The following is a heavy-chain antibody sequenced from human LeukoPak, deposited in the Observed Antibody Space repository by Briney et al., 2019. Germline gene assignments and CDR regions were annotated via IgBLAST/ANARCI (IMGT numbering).Heavy chain of an antibody. Sequence: GGSLRLSCAASGFTFSNYWMHWVRQAPGKGLEWVSVIYSGGSTYYADSVKGRFTISRDNSKNTLYLQMDSLRAEDTAVYYCARIESIGYDSSGYFFDYWGQGTLVTVSS. CDR3: ARIESIGYDSSGYFFDY. D-gene: IGHD3-22*01. CDR2: IYSGGST. V-gene: IGHV3-53*01. CDR1: GFTFSNYW. J-gene: IGHJ4*02.